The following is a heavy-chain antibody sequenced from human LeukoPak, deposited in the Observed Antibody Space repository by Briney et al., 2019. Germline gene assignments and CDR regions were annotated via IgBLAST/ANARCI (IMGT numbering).Heavy chain of an antibody. J-gene: IGHJ6*02. V-gene: IGHV3-23*01. CDR2: VSKSDGTT. CDR3: ARGSYGMDV. Sequence: GGSLRLSCAASGFSFNNYAMVWVRQTPGKGLEWVSSVSKSDGTTYYADSVKGRLTISRDNSKNTLHLQMNGLRAEDTAVYYCARGSYGMDVWGQGTTVTVSS. CDR1: GFSFNNYA.